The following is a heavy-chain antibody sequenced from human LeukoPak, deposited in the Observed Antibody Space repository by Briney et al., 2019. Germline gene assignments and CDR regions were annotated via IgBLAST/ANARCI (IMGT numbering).Heavy chain of an antibody. J-gene: IGHJ4*02. Sequence: GGSLRLSCAASGFPFSDYVMHWVRQAPGKGLEWVAVIRYDGNNKYYADSVKGRFTIPRDNSKNMLYLQMNSLGTEDTAVYYCAKDRWGAVASFDYWGQGTLVTVSS. CDR2: IRYDGNNK. V-gene: IGHV3-30*02. CDR1: GFPFSDYV. CDR3: AKDRWGAVASFDY. D-gene: IGHD6-19*01.